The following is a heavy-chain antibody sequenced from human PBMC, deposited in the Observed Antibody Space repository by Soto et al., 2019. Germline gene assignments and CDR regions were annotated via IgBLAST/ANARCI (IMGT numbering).Heavy chain of an antibody. CDR2: ISGSCDST. J-gene: IGHJ1*01. CDR3: AKGVPGIAVAGTGYFQH. CDR1: GVTLSRYG. V-gene: IGHV3-23*01. D-gene: IGHD6-19*01. Sequence: GAAQRLSCAACGVTLSRYGMRWVRQAKGKVLEWVSGISGSCDSTYYADSVKGRFTISRDNSKNTLYLQMNSLRAEDTAVYYCAKGVPGIAVAGTGYFQHWGQGTLVTVSS.